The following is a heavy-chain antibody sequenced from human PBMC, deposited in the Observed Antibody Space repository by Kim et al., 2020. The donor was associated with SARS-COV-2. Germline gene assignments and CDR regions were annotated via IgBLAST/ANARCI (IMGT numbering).Heavy chain of an antibody. CDR1: GFTFDDYT. CDR2: ISWDGGST. D-gene: IGHD1-26*01. CDR3: AKNHLGSYSHLGHYYGMDV. V-gene: IGHV3-43*01. Sequence: GGSLRLSCVASGFTFDDYTMHWVRQAPGKGLEWVSLISWDGGSTYYADSVKGRFTISRDNSKNSLYLQMNSLRTEDTALYYCAKNHLGSYSHLGHYYGMDVWGQGTTVTVSS. J-gene: IGHJ6*02.